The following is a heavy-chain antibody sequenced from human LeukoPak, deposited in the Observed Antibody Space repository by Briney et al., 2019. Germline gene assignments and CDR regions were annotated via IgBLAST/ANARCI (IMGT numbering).Heavy chain of an antibody. CDR1: GGSISSGGYY. D-gene: IGHD5-12*01. CDR2: IYHSGDA. Sequence: SQTLSLTCTVSGGSISSGGYYWSWIRQPPGKGLEWIGYIYHSGDAYYNPSLKSRATISVDTSKNQFSLKLSSVTAADTAVYYCARVSPMVATEAYYYYYMDVWGKGTTVTVSS. CDR3: ARVSPMVATEAYYYYYMDV. J-gene: IGHJ6*03. V-gene: IGHV4-30-2*01.